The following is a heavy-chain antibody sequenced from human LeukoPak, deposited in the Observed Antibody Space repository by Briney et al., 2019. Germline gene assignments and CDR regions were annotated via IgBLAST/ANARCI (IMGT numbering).Heavy chain of an antibody. CDR1: GFTVSSNY. V-gene: IGHV3-53*01. J-gene: IGHJ4*02. Sequence: GGSLRLSCAASGFTVSSNYMSWVRQAPGKGLEWVSVIYSGGSTYYADSVKGRFTISRDISKNTLYLQMNSLRAEDTAVYYCARDSDCGGDCYSGYWGQGTLVTVSS. CDR2: IYSGGST. D-gene: IGHD2-21*02. CDR3: ARDSDCGGDCYSGY.